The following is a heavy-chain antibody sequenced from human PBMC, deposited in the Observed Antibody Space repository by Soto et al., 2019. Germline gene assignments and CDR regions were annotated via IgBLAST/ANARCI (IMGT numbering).Heavy chain of an antibody. V-gene: IGHV3-23*01. CDR1: GFTFSSYA. Sequence: VQLLESGGGLVQPGGSLRLSCAASGFTFSSYAMSWVRQAPGKGLEWVSAISGGGDSIYSAVSVKGRFTISRDNSKNTLYLQMNSLRAEDTAVYYCTKHLSGDSGYSKSNNWGQGTLVTVSS. CDR3: TKHLSGDSGYSKSNN. J-gene: IGHJ4*02. D-gene: IGHD3-22*01. CDR2: ISGGGDSI.